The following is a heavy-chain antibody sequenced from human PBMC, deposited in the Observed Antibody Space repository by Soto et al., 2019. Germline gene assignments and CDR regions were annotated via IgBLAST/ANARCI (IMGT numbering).Heavy chain of an antibody. CDR1: GGSISSSSYY. J-gene: IGHJ6*02. Sequence: SETLSLTCTVSGGSISSSSYYWGWIRQPPGKGLEWIGSIYYSGSTYYNPSLKSRVTISVDTSKNQFSLKLSSVTAADTAVYYCARLTGSSQDLYYYGMDVWGQGTTVTVSS. D-gene: IGHD1-20*01. CDR3: ARLTGSSQDLYYYGMDV. CDR2: IYYSGST. V-gene: IGHV4-39*01.